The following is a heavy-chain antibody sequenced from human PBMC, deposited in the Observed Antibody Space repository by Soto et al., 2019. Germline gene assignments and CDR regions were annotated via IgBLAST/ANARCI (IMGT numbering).Heavy chain of an antibody. Sequence: QSQTLSLTCTVSGGSISSYYWSWIRQPPGKGLEWIGYIYYSGSTNYNPSLKSRVTISVDTSKNQFSLKLSSVTAADTAVYYCARHLPCSGGSCYSIDYWGQGTLVTVS. J-gene: IGHJ4*02. CDR1: GGSISSYY. V-gene: IGHV4-59*08. D-gene: IGHD2-15*01. CDR2: IYYSGST. CDR3: ARHLPCSGGSCYSIDY.